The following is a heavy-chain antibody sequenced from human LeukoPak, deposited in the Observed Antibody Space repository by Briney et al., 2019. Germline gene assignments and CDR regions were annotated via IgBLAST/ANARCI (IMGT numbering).Heavy chain of an antibody. Sequence: SGGSLRLSCAASGFTFSSYAMHWVRQAPGMGLEWVAVISYDGSNKYYADSVKGRFTISRDNSKNTLYLQMNSLRAEDTAVYYCAREFSFRVGPFDPWGQGTLVTVSS. CDR2: ISYDGSNK. V-gene: IGHV3-30*04. CDR3: AREFSFRVGPFDP. J-gene: IGHJ5*02. D-gene: IGHD2/OR15-2a*01. CDR1: GFTFSSYA.